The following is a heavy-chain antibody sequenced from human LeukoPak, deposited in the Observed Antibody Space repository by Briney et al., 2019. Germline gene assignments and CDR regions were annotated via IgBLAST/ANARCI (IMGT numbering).Heavy chain of an antibody. J-gene: IGHJ4*02. CDR3: AGDRGWLIAS. CDR2: IKQDGSET. Sequence: PGGSLRLSCAGSGFTFSHFWMNWVRQAPGKGLEWVATIKQDGSETYYVDSVKGRFTISRDNAKNSVYLQMNSLRAEDTAVYYCAGDRGWLIASWGQGTLVTVSS. D-gene: IGHD6-19*01. CDR1: GFTFSHFW. V-gene: IGHV3-7*01.